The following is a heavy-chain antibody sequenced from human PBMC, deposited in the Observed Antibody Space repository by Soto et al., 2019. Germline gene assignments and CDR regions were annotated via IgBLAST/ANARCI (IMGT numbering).Heavy chain of an antibody. CDR2: ISGSGDRT. J-gene: IGHJ6*02. V-gene: IGHV3-23*01. Sequence: EVQVLESGGCLVQPGGSLRLSCAASGFRFRNNGMSWVRQAPGKGLEWVSGISGSGDRTYYADSVKGRFTISRDNSKNTLYLQMNSLRAEDTAIYYCAKRKDGYDSDYYGVDVWGPGTTVTVSS. D-gene: IGHD5-12*01. CDR1: GFRFRNNG. CDR3: AKRKDGYDSDYYGVDV.